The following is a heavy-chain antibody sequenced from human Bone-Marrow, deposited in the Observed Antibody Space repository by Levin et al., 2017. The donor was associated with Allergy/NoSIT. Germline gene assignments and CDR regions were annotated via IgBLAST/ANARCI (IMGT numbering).Heavy chain of an antibody. Sequence: SQTLSLTCTVSGASISSFYWSWIRQPPGKGLEWIGYIYYSGSTNYSPSLKSRVSMSADMSRNQVYLTMSSVTAADTAGYYCARQAVPAAMNGFDSWGQGALVTVSS. CDR2: IYYSGST. J-gene: IGHJ5*01. CDR1: GASISSFY. CDR3: ARQAVPAAMNGFDS. V-gene: IGHV4-59*08. D-gene: IGHD2-2*01.